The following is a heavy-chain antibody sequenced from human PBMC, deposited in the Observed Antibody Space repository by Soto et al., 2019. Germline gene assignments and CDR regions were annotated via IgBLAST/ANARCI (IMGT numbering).Heavy chain of an antibody. CDR1: GGSMSEYF. CDR3: ARDGYDGSGSPYPAY. J-gene: IGHJ4*02. D-gene: IGHD3-10*01. V-gene: IGHV4-59*01. Sequence: SETLSLTCSVSGGSMSEYFWSWIRQSPGKGLEWIGYIYYLGSTDYNPYLKSRVTISVDTSKRQFSLRLTSVTAADTAVYYCARDGYDGSGSPYPAYWGPGTQVTVS. CDR2: IYYLGST.